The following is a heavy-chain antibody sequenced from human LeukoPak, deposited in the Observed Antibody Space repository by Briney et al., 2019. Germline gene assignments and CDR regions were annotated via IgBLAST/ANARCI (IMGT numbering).Heavy chain of an antibody. D-gene: IGHD5/OR15-5a*01. CDR2: IYHSGST. V-gene: IGHV4-30-2*01. J-gene: IGHJ5*02. CDR3: ARARSVDPNWFDP. CDR1: GGSISSGGYY. Sequence: TSETLSLTCTVSGGSISSGGYYWSWIRQPPGKGLEWIGYIYHSGSTYYNPSLKSRVTISVDRSKNQFSLKLSSVTAADTAVYYCARARSVDPNWFDPWGQGTLVTVSS.